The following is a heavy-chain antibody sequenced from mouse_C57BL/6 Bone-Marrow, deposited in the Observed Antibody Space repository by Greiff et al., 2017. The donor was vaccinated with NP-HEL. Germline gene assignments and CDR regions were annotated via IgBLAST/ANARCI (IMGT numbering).Heavy chain of an antibody. CDR3: IGGYYLYFDY. J-gene: IGHJ2*01. CDR1: GFTFSNYW. Sequence: VQLKESGGGLVQPGGSMKLSCVASGFTFSNYWMNWVRQSPEKGLEWVAQIRLKSDNYATHYAESVKGRFTISRDDSKSSVYLQMNNLRAEDTGIYYCIGGYYLYFDYWGQGTTLTVSS. CDR2: IRLKSDNYAT. V-gene: IGHV6-3*01. D-gene: IGHD2-3*01.